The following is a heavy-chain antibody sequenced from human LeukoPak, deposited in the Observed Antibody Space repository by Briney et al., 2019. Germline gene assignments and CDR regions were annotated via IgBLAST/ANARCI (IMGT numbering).Heavy chain of an antibody. Sequence: SVKVSCKVSGGTFSSYAISWVRQAPGQGLEWMGGIIPIFGTANYAQKFQGRVTITAYESTSTAYMELSSLRSEDTAVYYCASRFDLGTHYYYYYMDVWGKGTTVTVSS. CDR1: GGTFSSYA. J-gene: IGHJ6*03. V-gene: IGHV1-69*13. CDR2: IIPIFGTA. D-gene: IGHD3-16*01. CDR3: ASRFDLGTHYYYYYMDV.